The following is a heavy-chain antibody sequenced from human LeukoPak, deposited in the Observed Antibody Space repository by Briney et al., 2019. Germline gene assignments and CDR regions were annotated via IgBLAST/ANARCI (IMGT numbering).Heavy chain of an antibody. D-gene: IGHD6-13*01. Sequence: SETLSLTCAVSGYSISIGYYWGWFRQPPGKGPEWIGCIYHSGTTYYNPSLKSRVTISVDTSKNQFSLMISSVTAADTAVYYCARQGGSNSPYYYYYMDVWGKGTTVTVSS. CDR1: GYSISIGYY. CDR2: IYHSGTT. J-gene: IGHJ6*03. CDR3: ARQGGSNSPYYYYYMDV. V-gene: IGHV4-38-2*01.